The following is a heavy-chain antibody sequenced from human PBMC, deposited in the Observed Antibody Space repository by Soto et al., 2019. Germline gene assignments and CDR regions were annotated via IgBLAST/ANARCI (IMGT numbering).Heavy chain of an antibody. CDR2: IFYSGTT. CDR3: VGDHVVTAHYYGMDV. J-gene: IGHJ6*02. D-gene: IGHD2-15*01. V-gene: IGHV4-31*03. CDR1: GGCISNDGYY. Sequence: QVQLQESGPGLVKPSQTLSLICTVSGGCISNDGYYWSWIRQHPGKGLEWIGYIFYSGTTYYNPSLKSRITMSVDTSKNQFSLKLHSLTAADTAVYYCVGDHVVTAHYYGMDVWGQGTTVTISS.